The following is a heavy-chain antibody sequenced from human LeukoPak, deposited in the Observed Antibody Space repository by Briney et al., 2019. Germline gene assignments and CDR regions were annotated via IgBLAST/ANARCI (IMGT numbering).Heavy chain of an antibody. J-gene: IGHJ4*02. Sequence: PSETLSLTCSVSGGSVSNSTYYWGWIRQPPGKGLEWIGYIYHSGSTNYNPSLKSRVTISVDTSKNQLSLKLSSVTAADTAVYFCARLLRGFFDYWGQGTLVTVSS. CDR2: IYHSGST. D-gene: IGHD4-23*01. CDR3: ARLLRGFFDY. CDR1: GGSVSNSTYY. V-gene: IGHV4-61*01.